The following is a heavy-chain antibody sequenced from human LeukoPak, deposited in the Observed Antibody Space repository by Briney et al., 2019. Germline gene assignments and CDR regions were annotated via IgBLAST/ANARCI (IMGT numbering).Heavy chain of an antibody. D-gene: IGHD3-9*01. CDR2: IIPIFGTA. CDR3: ARGSVLRYLDWFQSERDWFDP. J-gene: IGHJ5*02. Sequence: KISCKASGGTFSSYAISWVRQAPGQGLEWMGGIIPIFGTANYAQQFQGRVTITADESTSTAYMELSSLRSEDTAVYYCARGSVLRYLDWFQSERDWFDPWGQGTLVTVSS. CDR1: GGTFSSYA. V-gene: IGHV1-69*01.